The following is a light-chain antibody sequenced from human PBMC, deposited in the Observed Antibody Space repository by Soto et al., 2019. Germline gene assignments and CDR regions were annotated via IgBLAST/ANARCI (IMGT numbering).Light chain of an antibody. V-gene: IGKV3-15*01. CDR1: QTVASN. J-gene: IGKJ2*01. CDR2: CSS. Sequence: EIVMTQSPATLSVSPGERATLSCRASQTVASNLAWYQQKPGQAPRLLIHCSSTRATGVPARFSGSGSGTEFTLTISSLQSEDFAVYYCQQYHNWPPQYTFGQGTKLQI. CDR3: QQYHNWPPQYT.